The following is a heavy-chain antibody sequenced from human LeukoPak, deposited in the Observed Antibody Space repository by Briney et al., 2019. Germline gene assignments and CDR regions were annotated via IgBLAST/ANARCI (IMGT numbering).Heavy chain of an antibody. CDR3: ATYTPIAVAGLGGGLDP. Sequence: PGGSLRLSCAASGFTFSSYGMHWVRQAPGKGLEWVANIKKDGSEKYYVDSVKGRFTISRDNAKNSLYLQMNSLRAEDTAVYYCATYTPIAVAGLGGGLDPWGQGTLVTVSS. CDR2: IKKDGSEK. D-gene: IGHD6-19*01. CDR1: GFTFSSYG. V-gene: IGHV3-7*01. J-gene: IGHJ5*02.